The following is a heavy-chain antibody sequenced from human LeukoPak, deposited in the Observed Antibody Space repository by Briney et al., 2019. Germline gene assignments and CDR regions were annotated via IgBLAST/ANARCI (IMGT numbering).Heavy chain of an antibody. CDR1: GFDFSSYV. J-gene: IGHJ4*02. D-gene: IGHD3-10*01. CDR2: MSHDGSNE. V-gene: IGHV3-30*04. Sequence: GGSLRLSCAASGFDFSSYVMHWVRQAPGKGLEWVAVMSHDGSNEYYADSVKGRFTISGDNSKNTLSLQMNSLRAEDTAVYYCVRDISGEKSFDYWGQGTLVTVSS. CDR3: VRDISGEKSFDY.